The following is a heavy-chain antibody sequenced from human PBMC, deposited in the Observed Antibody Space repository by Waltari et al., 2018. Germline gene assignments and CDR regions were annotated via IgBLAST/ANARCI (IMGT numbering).Heavy chain of an antibody. CDR1: GYTLTELS. J-gene: IGHJ2*01. CDR2: LDPEDGET. V-gene: IGHV1-24*01. Sequence: QVQLVQSGAEVKKPGASVKVSCKVSGYTLTELSMHWVRQAPGKGLEWMGGLDPEDGETSYAQKFQGRVTMTEDTSTDTAYMELSSLGSEDTAVYYCATHIQQRGFWYFDLWGRGTLVTVSS. CDR3: ATHIQQRGFWYFDL. D-gene: IGHD5-18*01.